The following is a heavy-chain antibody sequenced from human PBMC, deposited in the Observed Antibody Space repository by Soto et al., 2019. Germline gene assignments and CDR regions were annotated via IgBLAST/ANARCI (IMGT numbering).Heavy chain of an antibody. J-gene: IGHJ6*02. D-gene: IGHD1-7*01. CDR3: PRDHLIGTMDYGLDV. CDR1: GFTFSTYW. CDR2: INNDGSNT. V-gene: IGHV3-74*01. Sequence: EVQLVESGGGLVQPGGSLRLSCAASGFTFSTYWMHWVRQPPGKGLVWVSRINNDGSNTAYADSVKGRFTISRDNAQSTLYLQMNSLRAEDTAVYYCPRDHLIGTMDYGLDVWGQGTTVSVSS.